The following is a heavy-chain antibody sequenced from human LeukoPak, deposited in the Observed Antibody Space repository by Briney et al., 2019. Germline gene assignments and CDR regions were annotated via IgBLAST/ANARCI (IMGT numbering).Heavy chain of an antibody. V-gene: IGHV1-2*02. J-gene: IGHJ4*02. CDR2: INPKSGGT. D-gene: IGHD4/OR15-4a*01. CDR1: GYTFTNYY. Sequence: ASVKVSCKAYGYTFTNYYMHWVRQDPGLGFEWMGWINPKSGGTSYPQKFQGRLTMTRDTSISTAYMELSRLRSDDTAVYYCVPSANYYYFDYWGQGTLVTVSS. CDR3: VPSANYYYFDY.